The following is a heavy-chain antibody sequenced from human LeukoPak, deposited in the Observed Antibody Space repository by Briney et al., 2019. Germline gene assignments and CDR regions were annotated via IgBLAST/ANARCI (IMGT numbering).Heavy chain of an antibody. CDR1: GYTFTGYY. Sequence: ASVKVSCKASGYTFTGYYMHWVRQAPGQGLEWMGRINPNSGGTNYAQKFQGRVTMTRDTSISTAYMELSGLRSDDTAVYYCARDLLHCSSTSCANYYYYGMDVWGQGTTVTVSS. J-gene: IGHJ6*02. D-gene: IGHD2-2*01. CDR2: INPNSGGT. V-gene: IGHV1-2*06. CDR3: ARDLLHCSSTSCANYYYYGMDV.